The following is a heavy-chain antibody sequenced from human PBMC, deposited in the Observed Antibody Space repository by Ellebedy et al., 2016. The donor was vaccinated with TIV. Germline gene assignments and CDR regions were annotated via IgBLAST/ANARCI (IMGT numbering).Heavy chain of an antibody. CDR2: IKSKTEGGTT. D-gene: IGHD4-17*01. CDR3: TTLGGYGDYTN. V-gene: IGHV3-15*01. J-gene: IGHJ4*02. CDR1: GFTLSNAW. Sequence: GESLKISCAASGFTLSNAWMSWVRQAPGQGLEWVGRIKSKTEGGTTDYAVPVKGRFTSSRDDSKNTLYLQMNSLRTEDTALYYCTTLGGYGDYTNWGQGTLVTVSS.